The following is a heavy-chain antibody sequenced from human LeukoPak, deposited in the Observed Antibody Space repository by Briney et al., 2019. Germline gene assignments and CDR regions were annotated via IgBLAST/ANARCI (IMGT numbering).Heavy chain of an antibody. CDR3: AKMTQPPLWNFDY. Sequence: PGGSLRLSCAASGFTFSSYGMHWVRQAPGKGLEWVAFIRYDGSNKYYADSVKGRFTISRDNSKNTLYLQMNSLRAEDTAVYYCAKMTQPPLWNFDYWGQGTLVTVSS. V-gene: IGHV3-30*02. CDR2: IRYDGSNK. D-gene: IGHD1-1*01. J-gene: IGHJ4*02. CDR1: GFTFSSYG.